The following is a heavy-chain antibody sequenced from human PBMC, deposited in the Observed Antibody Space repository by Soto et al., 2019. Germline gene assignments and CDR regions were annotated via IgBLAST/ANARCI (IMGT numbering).Heavy chain of an antibody. V-gene: IGHV3-74*01. CDR3: TRVGGSVSGMDV. J-gene: IGHJ6*02. Sequence: EVQLVESGGGLVQPGGSLRLSCAASGFTFSSYWMHWVRQAPGKGLVWVSRIDNAGSSVRYADSVKCRFTISRDNAKNMRYLQMNSLRAEDTAVYYCTRVGGSVSGMDVWGQGTTVTVSS. CDR1: GFTFSSYW. D-gene: IGHD1-26*01. CDR2: IDNAGSSV.